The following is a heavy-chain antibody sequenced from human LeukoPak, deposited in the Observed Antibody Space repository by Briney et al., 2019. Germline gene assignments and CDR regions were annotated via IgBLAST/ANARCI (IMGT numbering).Heavy chain of an antibody. V-gene: IGHV1-18*04. CDR3: AREGGWFGELLTTIDY. J-gene: IGHJ4*02. CDR1: GYTFTSYG. CDR2: ISAYNGNT. D-gene: IGHD3-10*01. Sequence: ASVKVSCKASGYTFTSYGISWVRQAPGQGLEWMGWISAYNGNTNCAQKLQGRVTMTTDTSTSTAYMELRSLRSDDTAVYYCAREGGWFGELLTTIDYWGQGTLVTVSS.